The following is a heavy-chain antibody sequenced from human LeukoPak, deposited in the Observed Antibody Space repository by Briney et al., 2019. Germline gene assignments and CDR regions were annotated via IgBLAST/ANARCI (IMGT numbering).Heavy chain of an antibody. V-gene: IGHV1-2*02. CDR1: GYTFTGHY. D-gene: IGHD2-21*02. CDR2: INPNSGGT. CDR3: ARDAPTVDCGGDCYWGHDAFDI. Sequence: ASVTVSCKASGYTFTGHYMHWVRQAPGQGLEWMGWINPNSGGTNYAQKFQGRVTMTRDTSISTAYMELSRLRSDDTAVYYCARDAPTVDCGGDCYWGHDAFDIWGQGTMVTVSS. J-gene: IGHJ3*02.